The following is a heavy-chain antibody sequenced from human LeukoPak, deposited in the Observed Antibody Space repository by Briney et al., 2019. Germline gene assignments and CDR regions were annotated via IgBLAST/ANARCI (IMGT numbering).Heavy chain of an antibody. V-gene: IGHV3-66*01. D-gene: IGHD3-16*01. CDR3: ARNWGDNWFDP. CDR1: EFTVSSNY. Sequence: PGGSLRLSCAASEFTVSSNYMSWVRQAPGKGLEWVSVIYSGGSTYYADSVKGRFTISRDNSKNTLYLQMNSLRAEDTAVYYCARNWGDNWFDPWGQGTLVTVSS. CDR2: IYSGGST. J-gene: IGHJ5*02.